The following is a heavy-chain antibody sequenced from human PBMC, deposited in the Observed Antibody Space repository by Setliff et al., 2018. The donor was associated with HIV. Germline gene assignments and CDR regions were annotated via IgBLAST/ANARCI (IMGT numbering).Heavy chain of an antibody. J-gene: IGHJ4*02. CDR1: GGSISSGSYY. D-gene: IGHD1-26*01. Sequence: PSETLSLTCTVSGGSISSGSYYWNWIRQPAGKGLEWFGRIYTSGSTNYNPSLKSRVTISVDTSKNQFSLSLSSVTAADTAVYYSAGSPVGTPEYYFDYWGQGTLVTVSS. V-gene: IGHV4-61*02. CDR3: AGSPVGTPEYYFDY. CDR2: IYTSGST.